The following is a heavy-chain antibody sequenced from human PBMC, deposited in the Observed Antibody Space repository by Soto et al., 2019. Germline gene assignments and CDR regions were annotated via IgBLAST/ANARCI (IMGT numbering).Heavy chain of an antibody. D-gene: IGHD1-26*01. CDR1: GFTFSSYS. CDR2: ISSNSSTI. CDR3: ARFAVGATFDY. Sequence: GGSLKLSCAASGFTFSSYSMNWVRQAPGKGLEWVSYISSNSSTIYYADSVKGRFTISRDNAKNSLYLQMNSMRAEDTAVYYCARFAVGATFDYWGQGTLVTVSS. J-gene: IGHJ4*02. V-gene: IGHV3-48*01.